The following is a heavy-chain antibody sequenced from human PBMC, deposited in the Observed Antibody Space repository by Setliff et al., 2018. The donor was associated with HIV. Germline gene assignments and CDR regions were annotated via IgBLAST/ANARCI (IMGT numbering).Heavy chain of an antibody. CDR3: ARGLQRKNGLHSYYYYMDI. V-gene: IGHV4-4*07. Sequence: LSLTCAVSGGSISGYYWNWIRQSAGKGLEWIGRIYTSGSAKYNPSFESRVTLSVDTSKNQVSLKVNYVTAADTALYFCARGLQRKNGLHSYYYYMDIWGKGTTVTVSS. CDR1: GGSISGYY. J-gene: IGHJ6*03. CDR2: IYTSGSA. D-gene: IGHD6-25*01.